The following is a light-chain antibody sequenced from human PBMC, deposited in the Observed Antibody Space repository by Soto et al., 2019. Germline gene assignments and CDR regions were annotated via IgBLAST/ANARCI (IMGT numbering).Light chain of an antibody. Sequence: EIVMTQSPATLSVSPGERATLSCRASQSVNSNLAWYQQKPGQAPTLVIYRASTRATGIPARFSGSGSGTEFTLTISSLQSEDFAVYYCQQYNNWPYTFGQGTKLEIK. CDR3: QQYNNWPYT. CDR2: RAS. V-gene: IGKV3-15*01. CDR1: QSVNSN. J-gene: IGKJ2*01.